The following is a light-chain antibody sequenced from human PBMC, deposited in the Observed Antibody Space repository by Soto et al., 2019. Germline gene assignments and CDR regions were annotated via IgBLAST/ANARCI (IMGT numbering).Light chain of an antibody. CDR1: QSVSSN. Sequence: EIVMTQSPATLSVSPGERATLSCRASQSVSSNLAWYQQKPGQAPRLLIYGASTRATGIPARFSGSGSGTEFTLTISSLQSEDFAVYYCQQLWTCGQGTKEEIK. J-gene: IGKJ1*01. V-gene: IGKV3-15*01. CDR2: GAS. CDR3: QQLWT.